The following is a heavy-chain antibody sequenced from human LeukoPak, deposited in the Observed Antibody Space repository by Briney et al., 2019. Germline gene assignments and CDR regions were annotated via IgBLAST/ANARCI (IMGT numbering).Heavy chain of an antibody. V-gene: IGHV1-69*06. Sequence: SVKVSCKASGGTFSSYAISWVRQAPGQGLEWMGGIIPIFGTANYAQKFQGRVTITADKSTSTAYMELSSLRSEDTAVYYCARASMVRGVKLQYYFDYWGQGTLVTVSS. CDR2: IIPIFGTA. CDR1: GGTFSSYA. D-gene: IGHD3-10*01. J-gene: IGHJ4*02. CDR3: ARASMVRGVKLQYYFDY.